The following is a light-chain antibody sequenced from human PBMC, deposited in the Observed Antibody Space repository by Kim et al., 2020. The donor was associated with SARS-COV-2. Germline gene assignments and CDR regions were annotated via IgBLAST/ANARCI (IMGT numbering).Light chain of an antibody. Sequence: ELTQDPAVSVALGQTVRITCQGDSLRSYYASWYQQKPGQAPVLVIYGKNNRPSGIPDRFSGSSSGNTASLTITGAQAEDEADYYCNSRDSSGNHWVFGGGTQLTV. CDR2: GKN. CDR3: NSRDSSGNHWV. V-gene: IGLV3-19*01. J-gene: IGLJ3*02. CDR1: SLRSYY.